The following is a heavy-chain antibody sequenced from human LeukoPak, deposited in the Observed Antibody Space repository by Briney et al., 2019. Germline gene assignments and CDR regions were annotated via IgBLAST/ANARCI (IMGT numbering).Heavy chain of an antibody. D-gene: IGHD1-26*01. CDR3: ARVEVGATSPFDY. CDR1: GGSFSGYY. J-gene: IGHJ4*02. CDR2: INHSGST. Sequence: PSETLSLTCAVYGGSFSGYYWSWIRQPPGKGLEWIGEINHSGSTNYNPSLKSRVTISVDTSKNQFSLKLSSVTAADTAVYYCARVEVGATSPFDYWGQGNLVTVSS. V-gene: IGHV4-34*01.